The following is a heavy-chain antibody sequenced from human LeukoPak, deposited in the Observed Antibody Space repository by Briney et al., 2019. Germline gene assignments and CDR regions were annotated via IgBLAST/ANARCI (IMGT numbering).Heavy chain of an antibody. CDR3: AKDLGTRSLHDGFDI. CDR2: ISSSGSTI. CDR1: GFTFSNAW. V-gene: IGHV3-11*04. J-gene: IGHJ3*02. Sequence: GGSLRLSCAASGFTFSNAWMSWVRQAPGKGLEWVSYISSSGSTIYYADSVKGRFTISRDNAKNSLYLQMNSLRAEDTAVYYCAKDLGTRSLHDGFDIWGHGTMVMVSS. D-gene: IGHD1-1*01.